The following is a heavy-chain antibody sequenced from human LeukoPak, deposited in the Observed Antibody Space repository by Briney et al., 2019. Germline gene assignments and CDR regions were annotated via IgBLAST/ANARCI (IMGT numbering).Heavy chain of an antibody. CDR1: GYSISSGYY. D-gene: IGHD3-10*01. V-gene: IGHV4-38-2*02. CDR2: IYHSGST. CDR3: ARDLGVHGSGTFDP. Sequence: SETLSLTCAVSGYSISSGYYWGWIRQPPGKGLEWIGSIYHSGSTYYNPSLKSRVTISVDTSKNQFSLKLSSVTAADTAVYYCARDLGVHGSGTFDPWGQGTLVTVSS. J-gene: IGHJ5*02.